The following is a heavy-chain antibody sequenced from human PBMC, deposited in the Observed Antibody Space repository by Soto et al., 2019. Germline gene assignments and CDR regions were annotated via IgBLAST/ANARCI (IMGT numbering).Heavy chain of an antibody. CDR3: ARQKGDIVARPPDH. CDR2: ISGGGST. CDR1: GFTFSGSA. D-gene: IGHD5-12*01. J-gene: IGHJ4*02. V-gene: IGHV3-23*01. Sequence: EVQLSESGGGLVQPGGSLRLSCGGAGFTFSGSAVSWVRQAPGRGLEWVSGISGGGSTEYADSVKGRFGISRDNSKDMVYLYMNSLRDDATAVYYCARQKGDIVARPPDHWGQGILVTVSS.